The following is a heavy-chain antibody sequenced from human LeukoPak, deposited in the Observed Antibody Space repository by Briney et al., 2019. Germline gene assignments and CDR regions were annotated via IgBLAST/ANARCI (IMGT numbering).Heavy chain of an antibody. V-gene: IGHV3-23*01. CDR2: ISGSGGST. Sequence: GGSLRLSCTASGFTFGDYAMTWARHTPGKGLEWVSAISGSGGSTYYADSVKGRFTISRDNSKNTLYLQMNSLRAEDTAVYYCASITPPGSAFDIWGQGTMVTVSS. D-gene: IGHD3-10*01. CDR1: GFTFGDYA. J-gene: IGHJ3*02. CDR3: ASITPPGSAFDI.